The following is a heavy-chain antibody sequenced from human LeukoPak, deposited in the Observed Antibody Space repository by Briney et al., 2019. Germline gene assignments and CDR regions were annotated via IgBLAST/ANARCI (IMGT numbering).Heavy chain of an antibody. CDR3: VRITRYYYYYMDV. J-gene: IGHJ6*03. V-gene: IGHV4-34*01. CDR1: SGSFSGYY. CDR2: INHSVGT. Sequence: PSETLSLTCSVYSGSFSGYYWSWIRQPPGKGLEWIGEINHSVGTNYNPSLKSRVTMSLDTSKNQFSLKLSSVTAADTAVYYCVRITRYYYYYMDVWGKGTTVTVSS. D-gene: IGHD1-14*01.